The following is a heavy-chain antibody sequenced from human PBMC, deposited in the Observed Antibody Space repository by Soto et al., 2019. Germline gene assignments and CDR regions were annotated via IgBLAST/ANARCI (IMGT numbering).Heavy chain of an antibody. CDR1: GFTFNKYA. CDR3: AKDGDGYNYAEYLQH. J-gene: IGHJ1*01. Sequence: EVQLLESGGGLVQPGGSLRLSCAASGFTFNKYAMSWVRQAPGKGLEWVSVISGGGDTTYYADSVKGRFTMSRDNSRNTLSLQMNSLRAEDTAVYYCAKDGDGYNYAEYLQHWGQGTLVTVS. CDR2: ISGGGDTT. D-gene: IGHD5-12*01. V-gene: IGHV3-23*01.